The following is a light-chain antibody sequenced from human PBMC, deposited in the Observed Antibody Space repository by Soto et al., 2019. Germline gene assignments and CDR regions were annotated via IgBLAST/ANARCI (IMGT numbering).Light chain of an antibody. J-gene: IGKJ1*01. CDR3: MQGTHWPPT. CDR1: QSLVYSDGNTY. CDR2: KVS. V-gene: IGKV2-30*01. Sequence: DVVITQSPLSLPVTLGQPASISCRSSQSLVYSDGNTYLNWFQQRPGQSPRRLIYKVSNRDSGVPDRFSGSGSGTDFTLKISRVEAGDVGVYYCMQGTHWPPTFGQGTKVDIK.